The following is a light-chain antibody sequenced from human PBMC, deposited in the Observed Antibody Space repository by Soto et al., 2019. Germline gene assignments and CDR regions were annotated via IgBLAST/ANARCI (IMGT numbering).Light chain of an antibody. V-gene: IGLV2-11*01. CDR3: SSYVGDSNYV. Sequence: SALTQPPSVSVSSDHSFTITCAETSSDVGAFNYVSWYQQHPGKAPKLMIFDVRERPAGVPDRFSGSRSGNTASLTISGLQTEDEADYYCSSYVGDSNYVFGPGTKVTVL. J-gene: IGLJ1*01. CDR2: DVR. CDR1: SSDVGAFNY.